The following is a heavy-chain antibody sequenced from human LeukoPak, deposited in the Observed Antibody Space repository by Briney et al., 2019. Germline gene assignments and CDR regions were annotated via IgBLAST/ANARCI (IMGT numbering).Heavy chain of an antibody. D-gene: IGHD2-2*01. CDR2: MNPNSGNT. V-gene: IGHV1-8*01. J-gene: IGHJ6*02. CDR1: GYTFTSYD. Sequence: GASVKVSCKASGYTFTSYDINWVRQATGQGLEWMGWMNPNSGNTGYAQKFQGRVTMTRNTSISTAYMELSSLRSEDTAVYYCASSLYCSSTSCYEHYYYGMDVWGQGTTVTVSS. CDR3: ASSLYCSSTSCYEHYYYGMDV.